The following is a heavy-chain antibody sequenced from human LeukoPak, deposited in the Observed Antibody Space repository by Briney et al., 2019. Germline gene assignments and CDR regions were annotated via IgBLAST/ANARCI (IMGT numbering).Heavy chain of an antibody. Sequence: SVKVSCKASGGAFSSYAISWVRQAPGQGLEWMGRIISILGIANYAQKFQGRVTITADKSTSTAYMELSSLRSEDTAVYYCARDPYSLYYYYGMDVWGQGTTVTVSS. CDR2: IISILGIA. V-gene: IGHV1-69*04. CDR1: GGAFSSYA. CDR3: ARDPYSLYYYYGMDV. D-gene: IGHD6-13*01. J-gene: IGHJ6*02.